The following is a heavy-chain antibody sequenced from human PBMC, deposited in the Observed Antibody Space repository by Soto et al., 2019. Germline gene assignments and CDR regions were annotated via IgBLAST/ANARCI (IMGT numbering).Heavy chain of an antibody. J-gene: IGHJ4*01. D-gene: IGHD6-6*01. V-gene: IGHV3-30-3*01. Sequence: GGSLRLSCVASGFDFSSHGMHWVRQTPGAGLEWVAIISYEGSIRNYADSVRDRFTISRDNSKNTLYLQMTSLRLEDTGVYYCARRAYTVSSGSYWGHVTSGPVSP. CDR2: ISYEGSIR. CDR3: ARRAYTVSSGSY. CDR1: GFDFSSHG.